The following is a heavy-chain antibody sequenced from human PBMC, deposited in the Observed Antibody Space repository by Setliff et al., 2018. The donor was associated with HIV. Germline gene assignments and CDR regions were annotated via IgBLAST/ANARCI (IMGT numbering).Heavy chain of an antibody. CDR1: GNTLRNNA. CDR3: ARAGGLRMDRGVVSDY. V-gene: IGHV1-8*02. CDR2: MNPKSGNT. D-gene: IGHD3-10*01. Sequence: ASVKVSCKASGNTLRNNAIGRVRQAPGQGLEWMGWMNPKSGNTGYTQRFQGRVTMTRNTSISTAYMELSGLISEDAAVYYCARAGGLRMDRGVVSDYWGQGTLVTVSS. J-gene: IGHJ4*02.